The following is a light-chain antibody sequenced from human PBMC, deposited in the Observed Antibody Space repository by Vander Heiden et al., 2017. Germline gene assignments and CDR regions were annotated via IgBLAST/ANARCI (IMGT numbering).Light chain of an antibody. CDR3: QQYYSTPPT. CDR1: QSVLYSSTNKTY. V-gene: IGKV4-1*01. J-gene: IGKJ1*01. Sequence: DIVMTQSPDSLAASLGERATINCNSSQSVLYSSTNKTYLARYQQKPGQPPKLLIYWAATRESGVPDRFSGSGSGTDFTLPISSLQAEDVAVYYCQQYYSTPPTFGQGTKVEIK. CDR2: WAA.